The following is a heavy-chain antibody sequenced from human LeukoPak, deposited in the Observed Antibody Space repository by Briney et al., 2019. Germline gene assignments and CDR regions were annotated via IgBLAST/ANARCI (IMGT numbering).Heavy chain of an antibody. V-gene: IGHV3-7*03. CDR3: AKYKPISTDSSGARIYFDY. CDR1: GFTFSTYW. J-gene: IGHJ4*02. Sequence: GGSLRLSCAASGFTFSTYWMSWVRQAPGKGLEWVANIKQDGSDKWYVDSVKGRFTISRDNAKNTLYLQMNSLRAEDTAVYYCAKYKPISTDSSGARIYFDYWGQGTLVTVSS. D-gene: IGHD6-25*01. CDR2: IKQDGSDK.